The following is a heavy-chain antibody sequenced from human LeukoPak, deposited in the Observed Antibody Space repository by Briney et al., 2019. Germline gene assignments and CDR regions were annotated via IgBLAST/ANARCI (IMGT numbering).Heavy chain of an antibody. Sequence: PSGTLSLTCAVSGGSISSSNWWSWVRQPPGKGLEWIGEIYHSGSTNYNPSLKSRVTISVDTSKNQFSLKLSSVTAADTAVYYCARGPPGIAAAGRRGVFDYWGQGTLVTVSS. CDR1: GGSISSSNW. J-gene: IGHJ4*02. D-gene: IGHD6-13*01. V-gene: IGHV4-4*02. CDR3: ARGPPGIAAAGRRGVFDY. CDR2: IYHSGST.